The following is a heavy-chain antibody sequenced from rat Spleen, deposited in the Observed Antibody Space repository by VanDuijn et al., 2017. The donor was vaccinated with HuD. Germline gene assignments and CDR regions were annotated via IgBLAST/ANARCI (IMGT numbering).Heavy chain of an antibody. CDR2: ISYDGSST. V-gene: IGHV5-29*01. Sequence: EVQMVESGGDLVQPGRSLKLSCAASGFTFSDFFMAWVRQAPTKGLEWVATISYDGSSTYYRDSVKGRFTISRDNVKSTLYLQMDSLRSEDTATYYCAGNTMGITGYVMDAWGQGASVTVSS. J-gene: IGHJ4*01. D-gene: IGHD1-9*01. CDR3: AGNTMGITGYVMDA. CDR1: GFTFSDFF.